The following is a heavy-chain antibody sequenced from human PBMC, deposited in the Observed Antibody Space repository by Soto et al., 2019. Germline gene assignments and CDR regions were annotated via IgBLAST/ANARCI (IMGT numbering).Heavy chain of an antibody. CDR3: ARLGLGYCTNGVCYRVAPNWLDP. D-gene: IGHD2-8*01. CDR2: INHSGST. V-gene: IGHV4-34*01. CDR1: GGSFSGYY. J-gene: IGHJ5*02. Sequence: SETLSLTCAVYGGSFSGYYWSWIRQPPGKGLEWIGEINHSGSTNYNPSLKSRVTISVDTSKNQFSLKLRSVTAADTAVYYCARLGLGYCTNGVCYRVAPNWLDPWGQGTMVTVYS.